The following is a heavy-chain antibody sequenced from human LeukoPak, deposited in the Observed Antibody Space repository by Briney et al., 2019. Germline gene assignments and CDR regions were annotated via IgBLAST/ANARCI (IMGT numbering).Heavy chain of an antibody. Sequence: SETLSLTCTVSGGSISSDRFYWTWVRQPAGKGLEWIGRIKSSDTNYNPSLKSRVSISLDTSTNQFSLKLSSLTAADTAVYYCARVPDWTYVPDYWGQGTLVTVSS. D-gene: IGHD3-16*01. CDR2: IKSSDT. J-gene: IGHJ4*02. V-gene: IGHV4-61*02. CDR3: ARVPDWTYVPDY. CDR1: GGSISSDRFY.